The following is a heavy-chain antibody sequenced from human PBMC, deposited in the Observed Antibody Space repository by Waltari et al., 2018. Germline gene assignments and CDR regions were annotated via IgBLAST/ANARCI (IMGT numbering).Heavy chain of an antibody. V-gene: IGHV1-69*01. CDR1: GGTFSSYA. D-gene: IGHD3-3*01. CDR2: IIPIFGTA. Sequence: QVQLVQSGAEVKKPGSSVKVSCKASGGTFSSYAISWVRQAPGQGLEWMGGIIPIFGTANYAQKFQGRVTITADESTSTAYMELSSLRSEDTAVYYCARDKYYDFWSGYYYYYGMDVWGQGTTVTVSS. J-gene: IGHJ6*02. CDR3: ARDKYYDFWSGYYYYYGMDV.